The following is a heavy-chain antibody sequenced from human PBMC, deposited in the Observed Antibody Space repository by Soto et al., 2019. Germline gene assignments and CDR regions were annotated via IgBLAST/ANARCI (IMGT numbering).Heavy chain of an antibody. CDR3: ARVGNDRYGDYDLDYYYGMDV. J-gene: IGHJ6*02. CDR2: ISYDGGNK. Sequence: PGGSLRLSCAASGFTFSSYAMHWVRQAPGKGLEWVAVISYDGGNKYYADSVKGRFTISRDNSKNTLYLQMNSLRAEDTAVYYCARVGNDRYGDYDLDYYYGMDVWGQGTTVTVSS. V-gene: IGHV3-30-3*01. D-gene: IGHD4-17*01. CDR1: GFTFSSYA.